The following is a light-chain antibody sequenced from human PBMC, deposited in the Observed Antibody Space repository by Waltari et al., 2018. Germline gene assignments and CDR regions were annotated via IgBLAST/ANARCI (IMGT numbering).Light chain of an antibody. Sequence: QSALTQPASVSGSPGPSITISCTGTSSDARGSQYVSWYQQHPGKAPKVMIYDVSKRPSGVSNRFSGSKSGNTVSLTISGLQAEDEADYYCSSYTSSNTWVFGGGTKLTVL. J-gene: IGLJ3*02. CDR3: SSYTSSNTWV. CDR2: DVS. CDR1: SSDARGSQY. V-gene: IGLV2-14*01.